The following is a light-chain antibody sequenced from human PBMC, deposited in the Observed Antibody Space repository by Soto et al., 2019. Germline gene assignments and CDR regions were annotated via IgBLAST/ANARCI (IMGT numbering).Light chain of an antibody. CDR2: DAS. J-gene: IGKJ1*01. CDR1: QSVSNN. V-gene: IGKV3-15*01. CDR3: QQYNNWPPWT. Sequence: ILMTQSPATLSVSPGERATLSCRASQSVSNNLAWYQQKPGQAPRLLIYDASTRPTGIPARFSGSGSGTEFTLTISGLQSEDVAVYYCQQYNNWPPWTFGQGTKVEIK.